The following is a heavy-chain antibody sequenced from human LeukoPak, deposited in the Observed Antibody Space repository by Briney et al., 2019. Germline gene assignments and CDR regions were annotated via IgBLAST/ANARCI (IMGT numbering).Heavy chain of an antibody. V-gene: IGHV4-34*01. CDR2: INHSGST. CDR1: GGSFSGYY. Sequence: PSETLSLTCAVYGGSFSGYYWSWIRQPPGKGLEWIGEINHSGSTNYNPSLKSRVTISVDTSKNQFSLKLSSVTAADTAVYYCARGLWSFYFDYWGQGTLVTVSS. CDR3: ARGLWSFYFDY. J-gene: IGHJ4*02. D-gene: IGHD3-10*01.